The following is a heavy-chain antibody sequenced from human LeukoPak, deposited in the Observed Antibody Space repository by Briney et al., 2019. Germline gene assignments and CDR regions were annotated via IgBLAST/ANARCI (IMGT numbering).Heavy chain of an antibody. V-gene: IGHV4-59*02. CDR3: ASRKLGNDY. Sequence: PSETLSLTCTVSGGSVSDYYWSWIRQSPGKGLEWIGYIYYTGTSYNPSLKSRVTISADTSKNQSSLNLSSVTAADTAVYYCASRKLGNDYWGQGTLVTVSS. D-gene: IGHD7-27*01. J-gene: IGHJ4*02. CDR1: GGSVSDYY. CDR2: IYYTGT.